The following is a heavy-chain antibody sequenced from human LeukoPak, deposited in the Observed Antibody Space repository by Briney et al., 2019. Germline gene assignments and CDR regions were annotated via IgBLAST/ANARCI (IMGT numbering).Heavy chain of an antibody. Sequence: GGSLRLSCAASGFIFSTYGMYWVRQAPGKGLERVAFIRHDGSIKNYADSVKGRPTISRDNSKNTLYLQMNSLRAEDTAVYYCAKDSLADIDYWGQGTLVTVSS. CDR1: GFIFSTYG. V-gene: IGHV3-30*02. CDR3: AKDSLADIDY. CDR2: IRHDGSIK. D-gene: IGHD3-16*01. J-gene: IGHJ4*02.